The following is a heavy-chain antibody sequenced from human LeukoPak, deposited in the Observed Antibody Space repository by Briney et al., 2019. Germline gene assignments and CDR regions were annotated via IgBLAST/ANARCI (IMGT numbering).Heavy chain of an antibody. D-gene: IGHD6-13*01. CDR2: ISYDGSNK. J-gene: IGHJ4*02. CDR3: ARARGQQLVEGFDY. V-gene: IGHV3-30-3*01. Sequence: GRSLRLSCAASGFTFSSYAMHWVRQAPGKGLEWVAVISYDGSNKYYADSVKGRFTISRDNSKNTLYLQMNSLRAEDTAVYYCARARGQQLVEGFDYWGQGTLVTVSS. CDR1: GFTFSSYA.